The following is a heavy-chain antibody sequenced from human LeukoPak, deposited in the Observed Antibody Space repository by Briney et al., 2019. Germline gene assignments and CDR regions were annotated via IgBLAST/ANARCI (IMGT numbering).Heavy chain of an antibody. V-gene: IGHV4-34*01. D-gene: IGHD3-10*01. Sequence: SETLSLTCAVYGGSFSGYYWSWIRQPPGKGLEWIGEINHSGSTTYNPSLKSRVTISVDTSKNQFSLKLSSVTAADTAVYYCARATLLYGSGSYVYFDYWGQGTLVTVSS. J-gene: IGHJ4*02. CDR2: INHSGST. CDR3: ARATLLYGSGSYVYFDY. CDR1: GGSFSGYY.